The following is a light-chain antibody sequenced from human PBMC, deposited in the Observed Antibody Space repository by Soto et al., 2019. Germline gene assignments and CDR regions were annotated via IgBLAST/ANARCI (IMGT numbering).Light chain of an antibody. CDR2: GAS. Sequence: DIQMTQSPSAMSASVGDRVTITCRASQGIRNYLAWFQQKPGKVPKRLIYGASTLQSGVPSRFSGSGSGTEFTLTISSLQPEDFATYYCLQHNSYSLTFGGGTKVEIK. J-gene: IGKJ4*01. V-gene: IGKV1-17*03. CDR3: LQHNSYSLT. CDR1: QGIRNY.